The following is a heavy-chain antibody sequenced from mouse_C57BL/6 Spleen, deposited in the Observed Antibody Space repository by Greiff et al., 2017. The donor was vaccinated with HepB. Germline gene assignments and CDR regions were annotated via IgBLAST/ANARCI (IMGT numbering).Heavy chain of an antibody. V-gene: IGHV5-4*01. CDR1: GFTFSSYA. CDR3: AREGTGRAMDY. CDR2: ISDGGSYT. Sequence: EVQLVESGGGLVKPGGSLKLSCAASGFTFSSYAMSWVRQTPEKRLEWVATISDGGSYTYYPDNVKGRFTIARDNAKNNLYLQMSHRKSEDTAMYYCAREGTGRAMDYWGQGTSVTVSS. D-gene: IGHD4-1*01. J-gene: IGHJ4*01.